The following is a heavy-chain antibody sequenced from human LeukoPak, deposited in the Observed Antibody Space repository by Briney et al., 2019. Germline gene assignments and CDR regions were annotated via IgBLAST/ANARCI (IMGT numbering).Heavy chain of an antibody. CDR3: ARVRYNWNDGALDY. CDR1: GFTFSSYA. Sequence: GGSLRLSCAASGFTFSSYAMSWVRQAPGKGLEWVSAISGSGGSTYYADSVKGRFTISRDNSKNTLYLQMNSLRAEDTAVYYCARVRYNWNDGALDYWGQGTLVTVSS. J-gene: IGHJ4*02. V-gene: IGHV3-23*01. CDR2: ISGSGGST. D-gene: IGHD1-20*01.